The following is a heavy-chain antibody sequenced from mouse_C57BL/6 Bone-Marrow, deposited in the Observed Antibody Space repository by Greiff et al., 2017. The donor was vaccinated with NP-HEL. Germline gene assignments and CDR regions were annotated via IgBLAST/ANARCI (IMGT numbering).Heavy chain of an antibody. D-gene: IGHD1-2*01. CDR2: LYPRSGNT. V-gene: IGHV1-81*01. CDR1: GYTFTSYG. CDR3: ARGPTAEGY. J-gene: IGHJ2*01. Sequence: QVQLQQSGAELARPGASVKLSCKASGYTFTSYGISWVKQRPGQGLEWIGELYPRSGNTYYNEKFKGKATLTADKSSSTAYTELRSLKSEDSAVYFCARGPTAEGYWGQGTTLTVSS.